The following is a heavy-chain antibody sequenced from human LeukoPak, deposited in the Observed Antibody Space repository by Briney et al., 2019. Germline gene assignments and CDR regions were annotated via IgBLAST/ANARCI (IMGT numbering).Heavy chain of an antibody. D-gene: IGHD5/OR15-5a*01. V-gene: IGHV3-53*01. Sequence: GGSLRLSCAVSEYSFSTNDMSWVRQAPGGELEWLSIIYRGGRKFYAASVKGRFTITRDISQTTHHLEMNSLRAEDTAVYYCASLRQGWWYFEFWGRGTLVTVSS. J-gene: IGHJ2*01. CDR1: EYSFSTND. CDR3: ASLRQGWWYFEF. CDR2: IYRGGRK.